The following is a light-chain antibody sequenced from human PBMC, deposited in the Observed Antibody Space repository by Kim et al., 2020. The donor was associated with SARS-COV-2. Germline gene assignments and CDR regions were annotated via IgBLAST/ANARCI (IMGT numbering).Light chain of an antibody. Sequence: ASVGDRVTITCRASQSISSYLNWYQQKPGKAPNLLIYATSSLQSGVPSRFSGSGSGTDFTLTISSLQPEDFAVYYCQQSYSTPRTFGEGTKVDIK. CDR2: ATS. CDR3: QQSYSTPRT. J-gene: IGKJ1*01. V-gene: IGKV1-39*01. CDR1: QSISSY.